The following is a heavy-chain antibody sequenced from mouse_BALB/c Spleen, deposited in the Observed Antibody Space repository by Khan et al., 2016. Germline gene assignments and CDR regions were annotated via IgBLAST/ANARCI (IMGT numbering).Heavy chain of an antibody. CDR3: PRLAHPSSRGSMDY. V-gene: IGHV1-84*02. D-gene: IGHD1-1*01. J-gene: IGHJ4*01. CDR1: GYTFTDYY. CDR2: IYPGSGNT. Sequence: QVQLKQSGPELVKPGASVKISCKASGYTFTDYYINWVKQKPGQGLEWIGWIYPGSGNTKYNEKFKGKATLTVDTSSSTAYMQLSSLTAEDTACYFFPRLAHPSSRGSMDYWGQGTSVTVSS.